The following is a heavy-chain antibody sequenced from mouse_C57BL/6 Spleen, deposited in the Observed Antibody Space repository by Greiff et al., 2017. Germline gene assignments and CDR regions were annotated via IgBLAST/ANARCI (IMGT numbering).Heavy chain of an antibody. J-gene: IGHJ2*01. CDR3: ARGECGSRYGY. D-gene: IGHD1-1*01. Sequence: VQLQQSGAELVKPGASVKLSCKASGYTFTSYWMTWVKQRPGQGLEWIGAIDPGSGSTNYNEKFKSKATLTVDTSSSTAYMQLSSLTSEDSAVYYCARGECGSRYGYWGQGTTVTV. CDR1: GYTFTSYW. CDR2: IDPGSGST. V-gene: IGHV1-55*01.